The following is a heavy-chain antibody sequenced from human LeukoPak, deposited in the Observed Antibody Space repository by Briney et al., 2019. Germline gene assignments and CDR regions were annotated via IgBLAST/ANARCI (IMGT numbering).Heavy chain of an antibody. J-gene: IGHJ4*02. Sequence: GGSLRHSCAASGFTFSSYSMNWVRQAPGKGLEWVSSITSSGGSTYYADSVKGRFTISRDNSKNTLHLQMNSLKAEDTAVYYCARKGQSEDYGKPDWGQGTLVTVSS. D-gene: IGHD4-17*01. CDR3: ARKGQSEDYGKPD. V-gene: IGHV3-23*01. CDR1: GFTFSSYS. CDR2: ITSSGGST.